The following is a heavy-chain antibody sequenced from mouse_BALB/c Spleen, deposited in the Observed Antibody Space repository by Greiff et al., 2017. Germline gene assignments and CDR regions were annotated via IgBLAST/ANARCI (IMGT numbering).Heavy chain of an antibody. J-gene: IGHJ3*01. Sequence: QVQLQQPGAELVKPGASVKMSCKASGYTFTSYNMHWVKQTPGQGLEWIGAIYPGNGDTSYNQKFKGKATLTADKSSSTAYMQLSSLTSEDSAVYYCAREKDYRSFAYWGQGTLVTVSA. V-gene: IGHV1-12*01. CDR3: AREKDYRSFAY. CDR1: GYTFTSYN. D-gene: IGHD2-12*01. CDR2: IYPGNGDT.